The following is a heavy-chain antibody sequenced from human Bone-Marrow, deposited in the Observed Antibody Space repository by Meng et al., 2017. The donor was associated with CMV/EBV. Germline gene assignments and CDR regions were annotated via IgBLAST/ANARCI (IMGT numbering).Heavy chain of an antibody. V-gene: IGHV1-46*01. J-gene: IGHJ3*02. Sequence: ASVKVSCKASGYTFTSYYMHWVRQAPGQGLEWMGIINPSGGSTSYAQKFQGRVTMTRDTSTSTVYMELSSLRSEDTAVYYCARVPPTSLTYGGPAGYAFDIWGQGTMVTV. CDR3: ARVPPTSLTYGGPAGYAFDI. D-gene: IGHD4-23*01. CDR2: INPSGGST. CDR1: GYTFTSYY.